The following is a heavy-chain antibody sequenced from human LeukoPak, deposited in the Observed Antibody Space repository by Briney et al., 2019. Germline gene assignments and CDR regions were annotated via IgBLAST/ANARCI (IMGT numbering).Heavy chain of an antibody. J-gene: IGHJ4*02. CDR2: VDPEDGKT. CDR3: ATDTIFGVVTDDY. V-gene: IGHV1-69-2*01. CDR1: GYTFTDYY. Sequence: ASVKISCKVSGYTFTDYYMHWVQQAPGKGLEWMGLVDPEDGKTIYAEKFQGRVTITADTSTDTAYMELSSLRSEDTAVYYCATDTIFGVVTDDYWGQGTLVTVSS. D-gene: IGHD3-3*01.